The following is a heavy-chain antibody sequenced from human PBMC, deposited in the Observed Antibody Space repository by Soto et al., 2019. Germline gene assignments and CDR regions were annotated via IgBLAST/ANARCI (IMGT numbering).Heavy chain of an antibody. CDR1: GYTFTGYF. Sequence: ASVKVSCKASGYTFTGYFMHWVRQAPGQGLEWMGWINPNRGGTSYAQKLQGRVTMTRDTSISTAYMELTRLRSDDTAVYYCARDYGDYDNWFDPWGQGTLVTVSS. J-gene: IGHJ5*02. V-gene: IGHV1-2*02. CDR3: ARDYGDYDNWFDP. D-gene: IGHD4-17*01. CDR2: INPNRGGT.